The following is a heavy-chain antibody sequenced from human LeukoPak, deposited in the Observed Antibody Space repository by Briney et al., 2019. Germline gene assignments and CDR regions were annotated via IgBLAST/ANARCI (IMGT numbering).Heavy chain of an antibody. CDR3: AGVGYFDWLRFDY. CDR1: GGSISSHY. D-gene: IGHD3-9*01. J-gene: IGHJ4*02. CDR2: IYYSGNT. Sequence: SETLSLTCNVSGGSISSHYWGWIRQPPGKGLEWIGYIYYSGNTNYNPSLKRRVTTSVDTSKTKFSLNLSSVTAADTAVYYCAGVGYFDWLRFDYWGQGTLVTVSS. V-gene: IGHV4-59*08.